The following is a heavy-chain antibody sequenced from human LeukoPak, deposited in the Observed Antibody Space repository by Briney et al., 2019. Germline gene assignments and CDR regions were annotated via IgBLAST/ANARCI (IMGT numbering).Heavy chain of an antibody. CDR2: INHSGST. D-gene: IGHD6-6*01. CDR3: ARGPRSSGIAARLGATYFDY. CDR1: GGSFSDYY. V-gene: IGHV4-34*01. J-gene: IGHJ4*02. Sequence: PSETLSLTCAVYGGSFSDYYWSWIRQPPGKGLEWIGEINHSGSTNYNPSLKSRVTISVDTSKNQFSLKLSSVTAADTAVYYCARGPRSSGIAARLGATYFDYWGQGTLVTVSS.